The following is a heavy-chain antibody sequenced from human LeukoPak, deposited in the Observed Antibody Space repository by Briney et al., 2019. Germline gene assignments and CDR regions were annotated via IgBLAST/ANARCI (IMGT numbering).Heavy chain of an antibody. CDR1: GFTFGRST. CDR2: MKEDGSDI. J-gene: IGHJ6*03. V-gene: IGHV3-7*01. D-gene: IGHD2-21*01. CDR3: ARAPTPYFTYYMDV. Sequence: GGSLRLSCAVAGFTFGRSTMTWVRQAPGKGPEWVAKMKEDGSDIHYVDSVKGRFTIFRDNAKNSLYLQMNSLQDADTAVYYCARAPTPYFTYYMDVWGKGTTVTVSS.